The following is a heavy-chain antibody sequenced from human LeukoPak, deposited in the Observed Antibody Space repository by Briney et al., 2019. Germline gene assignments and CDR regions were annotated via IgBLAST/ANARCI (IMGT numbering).Heavy chain of an antibody. Sequence: GGSLRLSCEASGFTFSSYGMHRVRQAPGKGLEWVAVIWYDGSKKYYGDSVKGRFTIFRDNSKNTLYLQMNSLRGEDTAIYYCARDLAARHFDYWGQGTLVTVSS. V-gene: IGHV3-33*01. CDR1: GFTFSSYG. CDR2: IWYDGSKK. J-gene: IGHJ4*02. CDR3: ARDLAARHFDY. D-gene: IGHD6-6*01.